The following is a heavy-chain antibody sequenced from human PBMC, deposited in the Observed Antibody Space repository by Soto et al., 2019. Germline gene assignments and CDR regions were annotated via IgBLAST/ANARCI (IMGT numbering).Heavy chain of an antibody. CDR3: ARVLYSYGTGDYFDY. V-gene: IGHV1-46*01. CDR2: INPSGGST. Sequence: ASVKVSCKASGYTFTSYYMPWVRQAPGQGLEWMGIINPSGGSTSYAQKFQGRVTMTRDTSTSTVYMELSSLRSEDTAVYYCARVLYSYGTGDYFDYWGQGTLVTVSS. D-gene: IGHD5-18*01. CDR1: GYTFTSYY. J-gene: IGHJ4*02.